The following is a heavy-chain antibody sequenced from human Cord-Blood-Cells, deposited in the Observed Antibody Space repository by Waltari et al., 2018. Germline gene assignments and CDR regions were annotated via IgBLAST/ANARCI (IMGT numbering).Heavy chain of an antibody. CDR2: IYYSGST. CDR3: ARGTGSFDY. V-gene: IGHV4-59*01. J-gene: IGHJ4*02. D-gene: IGHD1-1*01. Sequence: QVQLQESGPGLVKPSETLSLTCTVSGGSISSYYWRWIRQPPGKGLEWIGYIYYSGSTNYNPSLKSRVTISVDTSKNQFSLKLSSVTAADTAVYYCARGTGSFDYWGQGTLVTVSS. CDR1: GGSISSYY.